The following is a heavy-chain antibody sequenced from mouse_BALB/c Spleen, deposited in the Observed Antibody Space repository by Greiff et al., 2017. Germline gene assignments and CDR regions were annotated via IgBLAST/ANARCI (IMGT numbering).Heavy chain of an antibody. CDR2: IYPGDGDT. CDR3: ARETAYGYDVN. D-gene: IGHD2-2*01. Sequence: QVQLQQSGAELARPGASVKLSCKASGYTFTSYWMQWVKQRPGQGLEWIGAIYPGDGDTRYTQKFKGKATLTADKSSSTAYMQLSSLASEDSAVYYCARETAYGYDVNWGQGTLVTVSA. J-gene: IGHJ3*01. V-gene: IGHV1-87*01. CDR1: GYTFTSYW.